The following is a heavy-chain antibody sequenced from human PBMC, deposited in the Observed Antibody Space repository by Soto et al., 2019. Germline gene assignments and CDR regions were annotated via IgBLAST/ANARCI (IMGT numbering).Heavy chain of an antibody. CDR2: IYPGDSDT. CDR1: GYSFTSYW. CDR3: ARGGGYSYYYYGMDV. V-gene: IGHV5-51*01. D-gene: IGHD5-18*01. J-gene: IGHJ6*02. Sequence: PGESLKISCKGSGYSFTSYWIGWVRQMPGKGLEWMGIIYPGDSDTRYSPSFQGQVTISAGKSISTAYLQWSSLKASDTAMYYCARGGGYSYYYYGMDVWGQGTTVTVSS.